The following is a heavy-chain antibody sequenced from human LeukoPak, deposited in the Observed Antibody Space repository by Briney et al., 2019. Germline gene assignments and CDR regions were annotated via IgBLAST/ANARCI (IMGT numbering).Heavy chain of an antibody. CDR3: ARDQDIVVVPAADPFDY. D-gene: IGHD2-2*01. J-gene: IGHJ4*02. CDR2: ISAYNGNT. V-gene: IGHV1-18*01. Sequence: ASVKVSCKASGYTFTSYGISWVRQAPGQGLEWMGWISAYNGNTNYAQKLQGRVTMTTDTSTSTAYMELRSLRSDDTAVYYCARDQDIVVVPAADPFDYWGQGTLVTVSS. CDR1: GYTFTSYG.